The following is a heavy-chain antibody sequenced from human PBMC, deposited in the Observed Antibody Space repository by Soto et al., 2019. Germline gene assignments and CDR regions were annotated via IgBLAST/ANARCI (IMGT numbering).Heavy chain of an antibody. CDR2: IYPGDSDT. CDR3: ARLPTVTTWDYYYYGMDV. CDR1: YW. J-gene: IGHJ6*02. V-gene: IGHV5-51*01. D-gene: IGHD4-17*01. Sequence: YWIGWVRQMPGKGLEWMGIIYPGDSDTRYSPSFQGQVTISADKSISTAYLQWSSLKASDTAMYYCARLPTVTTWDYYYYGMDVWGQGTTVTVSS.